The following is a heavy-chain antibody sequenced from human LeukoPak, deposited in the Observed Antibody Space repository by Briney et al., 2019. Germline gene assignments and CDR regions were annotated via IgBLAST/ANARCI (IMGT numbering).Heavy chain of an antibody. J-gene: IGHJ5*02. V-gene: IGHV4-34*01. Sequence: SETLSLTCAVYGGSFSGYYWSWIRQPPGKGLEWIGEINHSGSTNYNPSLKSRVTISVDTSKNQFSLKLSSGTAADTAVYYCARRTVTTPSGFDPWGQGTLVTASS. CDR2: INHSGST. CDR3: ARRTVTTPSGFDP. D-gene: IGHD4-17*01. CDR1: GGSFSGYY.